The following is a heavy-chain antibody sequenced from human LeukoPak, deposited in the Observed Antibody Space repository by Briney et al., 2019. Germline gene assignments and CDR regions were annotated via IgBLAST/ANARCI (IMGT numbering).Heavy chain of an antibody. J-gene: IGHJ4*02. D-gene: IGHD1-26*01. CDR3: ARDTVGALGYFDY. CDR1: GFTVSSNY. V-gene: IGHV3-53*01. Sequence: GGSLRLSCAASGFTVSSNYMSWVRQAPGKGLEWVSVIYSGGSTYYADSVKGRFTISRDNSKNTLYLQMNSLRAEDTAVYYCARDTVGALGYFDYWGKGTLVTFSS. CDR2: IYSGGST.